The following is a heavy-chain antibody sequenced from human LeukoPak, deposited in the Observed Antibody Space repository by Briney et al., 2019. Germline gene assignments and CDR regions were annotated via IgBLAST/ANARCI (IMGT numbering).Heavy chain of an antibody. D-gene: IGHD3-10*01. J-gene: IGHJ4*02. Sequence: SSETLSLTCTVSGDSMSTFYWSWIRQPPGRGLEWIGYIYYSGSTNYNPSLESRVTMSVDTPKNQFSLRLSSVTPADTAVYHCARASVSVVRGVIFDYWGQGTLVTVSS. CDR1: GDSMSTFY. CDR2: IYYSGST. V-gene: IGHV4-59*01. CDR3: ARASVSVVRGVIFDY.